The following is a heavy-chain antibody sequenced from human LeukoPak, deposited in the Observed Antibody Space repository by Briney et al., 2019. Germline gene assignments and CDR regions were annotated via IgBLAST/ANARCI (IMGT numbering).Heavy chain of an antibody. CDR2: ISSSSSYI. J-gene: IGHJ4*02. V-gene: IGHV3-21*01. CDR1: GFTFGSYS. D-gene: IGHD6-19*01. Sequence: GGSLRLSCAASGFTFGSYSMNWVRQAPGKGLEWVSSISSSSSYIYYADSVKGRFTISRDNAKNSLYLQMNSLRAEDTAVYYCARDSSGWYGGYFDYWGQGTLVTVSS. CDR3: ARDSSGWYGGYFDY.